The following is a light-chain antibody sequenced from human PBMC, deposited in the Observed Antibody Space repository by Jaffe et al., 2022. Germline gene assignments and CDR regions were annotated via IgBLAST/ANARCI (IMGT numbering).Light chain of an antibody. CDR1: SSNIGAGYD. CDR3: QSYDSSLSGSV. V-gene: IGLV1-40*01. Sequence: QSVLTQPPSVSGAPGQRVTISCTGSSSNIGAGYDVQWYQQVPGTAPKLLIYDNTRRPSGVPDRFSGSKSGTSASLAITGLQAEDEADYYCQSYDSSLSGSVFGGGTKVTVL. J-gene: IGLJ2*01. CDR2: DNT.